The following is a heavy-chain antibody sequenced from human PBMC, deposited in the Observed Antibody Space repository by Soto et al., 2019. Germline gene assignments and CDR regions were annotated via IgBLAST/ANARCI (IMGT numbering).Heavy chain of an antibody. J-gene: IGHJ4*02. V-gene: IGHV3-30*03. CDR1: GFIFSNYG. CDR3: AIVRVADSPLDH. CDR2: MSYDGSGK. D-gene: IGHD3-10*02. Sequence: QVQLVESGGGVVQPGRSLRLSCEGSGFIFSNYGMHWVRQAPGKGLEWVAFMSYDGSGKFLADSVKGRFTISRDNSKSTFFLHMSSLRAEDTAMYYCAIVRVADSPLDHWGQGTLVTVSS.